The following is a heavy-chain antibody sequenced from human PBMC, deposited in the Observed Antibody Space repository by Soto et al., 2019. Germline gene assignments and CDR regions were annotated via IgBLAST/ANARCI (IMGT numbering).Heavy chain of an antibody. V-gene: IGHV3-30*03. CDR3: TRDITVAYENWFDP. J-gene: IGHJ5*02. CDR2: ISQHETYT. D-gene: IGHD6-19*01. CDR1: RFTFSSYG. Sequence: QVQLVESGGRVVQPGSSLRLSCAGSRFTFSSYGLHWVRQAPGKGLEWVTVISQHETYTSYADSVKGRFTVSRENSKSILDLQMNNLRVDATAVYFCTRDITVAYENWFDPWGQGTLVTVSS.